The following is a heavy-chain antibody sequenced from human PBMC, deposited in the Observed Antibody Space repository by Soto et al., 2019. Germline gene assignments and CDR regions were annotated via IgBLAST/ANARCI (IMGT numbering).Heavy chain of an antibody. CDR2: IIPIFGTA. J-gene: IGHJ6*02. CDR3: AINPSEGRYYYYYYGMDV. Sequence: SVKVSCKASGGTFSSYAISWVRQAPGQGLEWMGGIIPIFGTANYAQKFQGRVTITADESTSTAYMELSSLRSEDTAVYYCAINPSEGRYYYYYYGMDVWGQGTTVTVSS. CDR1: GGTFSSYA. D-gene: IGHD3-16*02. V-gene: IGHV1-69*13.